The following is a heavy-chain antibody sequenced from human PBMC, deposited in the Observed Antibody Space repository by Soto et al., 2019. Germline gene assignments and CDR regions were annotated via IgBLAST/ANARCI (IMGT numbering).Heavy chain of an antibody. CDR2: IYSGGST. CDR1: GFTVSSNY. V-gene: IGHV3-53*01. D-gene: IGHD6-13*01. Sequence: GGSLRLSCAVSGFTVSSNYMSWVRQAPGKGLEWVSVIYSGGSTYYADSVKGRFTISRDNSKNTLYLQMNSLRAEDTAVYYCARVLRGYSSSWPYDYWGQGTLVTVSS. CDR3: ARVLRGYSSSWPYDY. J-gene: IGHJ4*02.